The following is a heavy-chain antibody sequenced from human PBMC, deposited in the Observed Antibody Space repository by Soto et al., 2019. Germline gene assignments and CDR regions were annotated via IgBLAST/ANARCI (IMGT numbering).Heavy chain of an antibody. V-gene: IGHV1-69*13. J-gene: IGHJ4*02. CDR3: ARFGYNSTPLDY. CDR2: IIPIFGTA. CDR1: GGTFSSYA. Sequence: SVQVSCKASGGTFSSYAISWVRQAPGQGLEWMGGIIPIFGTANYAQKFQGRVTITADESTSTAYMELSSLRSEDTAVYYCARFGYNSTPLDYWGQGTLVTVS. D-gene: IGHD1-1*01.